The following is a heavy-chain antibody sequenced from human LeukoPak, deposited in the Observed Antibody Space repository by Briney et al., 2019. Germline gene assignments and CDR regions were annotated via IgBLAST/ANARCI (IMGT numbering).Heavy chain of an antibody. CDR1: GGSISSSSYY. Sequence: SETLSLTCTVSGGSISSSSYYWGWIRQPPGKGLEWIGSIYYSGSTYYNPSLKSRVTISVDTSKNQFSLKLSSVTAADTAVYYCARRSASSSWPLFTGYNWFDPWGQGTLVTVSS. D-gene: IGHD6-13*01. CDR3: ARRSASSSWPLFTGYNWFDP. V-gene: IGHV4-39*01. CDR2: IYYSGST. J-gene: IGHJ5*02.